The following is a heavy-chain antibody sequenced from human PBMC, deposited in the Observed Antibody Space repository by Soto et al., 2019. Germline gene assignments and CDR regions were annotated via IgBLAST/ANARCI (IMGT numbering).Heavy chain of an antibody. CDR3: ARDRGGNVLRYFDTQADNYYYDMDV. V-gene: IGHV4-59*01. CDR2: IYYSGST. CDR1: GGSISSYY. D-gene: IGHD3-9*01. Sequence: PSETLSLTCTVSGGSISSYYWSWIRQPPGKGLEWIGYIYYSGSTNYNPSLKSRVTISVDTSKNQFSLKLSSVTAADTAVYYCARDRGGNVLRYFDTQADNYYYDMDVWGQGTTVTVSS. J-gene: IGHJ6*02.